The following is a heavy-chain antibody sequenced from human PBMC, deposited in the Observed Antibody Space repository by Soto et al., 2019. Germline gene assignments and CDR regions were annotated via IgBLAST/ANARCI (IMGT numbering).Heavy chain of an antibody. Sequence: GSLRLSCAASGFTFSSYAMHWVRQAPGKGLEWVAVISYDGSNKYYADSVKGRFTISRDNSKNTLYLQMNSLRAEDTAVYYCARGGHTVRGVIITSHHYYYGMDVWGQGTTVTVSS. CDR2: ISYDGSNK. J-gene: IGHJ6*02. D-gene: IGHD3-10*01. CDR3: ARGGHTVRGVIITSHHYYYGMDV. CDR1: GFTFSSYA. V-gene: IGHV3-30-3*01.